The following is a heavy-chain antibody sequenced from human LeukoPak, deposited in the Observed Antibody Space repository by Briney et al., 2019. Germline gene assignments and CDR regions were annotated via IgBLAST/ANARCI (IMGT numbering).Heavy chain of an antibody. CDR1: GFTFSSYG. Sequence: GGSLRLSCAASGFTFSSYGMHWVRQAPGKGLEWVAVISYDGSNKYYADSVKGRFTISRDNSKNTLYLQMNSLRAEDTAVYYCAKSTMGFSFDNWGQGTLVTVSS. J-gene: IGHJ4*02. V-gene: IGHV3-30*18. CDR3: AKSTMGFSFDN. D-gene: IGHD2/OR15-2a*01. CDR2: ISYDGSNK.